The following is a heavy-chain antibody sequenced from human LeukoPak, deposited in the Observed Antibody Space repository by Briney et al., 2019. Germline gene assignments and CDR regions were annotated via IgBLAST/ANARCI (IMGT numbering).Heavy chain of an antibody. CDR2: ISGNGDST. CDR1: GFTFRNYA. CDR3: AKDGGGVAGAFDY. V-gene: IGHV3-23*01. D-gene: IGHD6-19*01. J-gene: IGHJ4*02. Sequence: GGSQRLSCAASGFTFRNYAMSWVRQAPGKGLEWVSAISGNGDSTFYTDSVRGRFTISRDNSKNTLYLQVNSLRAEDTAVYYCAKDGGGVAGAFDYWGQGTLVIVSS.